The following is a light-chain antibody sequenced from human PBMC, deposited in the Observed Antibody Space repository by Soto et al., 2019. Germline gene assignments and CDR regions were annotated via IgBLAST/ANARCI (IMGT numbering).Light chain of an antibody. Sequence: DTVMTQSPDSLAVSLGERATINCKSSQSILYSSKNKNYLAWYQQKPGQPPKLLIYWASTRESGVPDRFTGSGSVTDFTLTITNLQAEDADVYYCQQHYRAPLTLGGGTKVDIK. CDR1: QSILYSSKNKNY. CDR2: WAS. V-gene: IGKV4-1*01. J-gene: IGKJ4*01. CDR3: QQHYRAPLT.